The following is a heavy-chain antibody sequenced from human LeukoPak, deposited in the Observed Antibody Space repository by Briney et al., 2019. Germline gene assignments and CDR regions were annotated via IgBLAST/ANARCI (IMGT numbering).Heavy chain of an antibody. Sequence: PSETLSLTCAVYGGSFSGYYWSWIRQPPGKGLEWIGEINHSGSTNYNPSLKSRVTISVDTSKNQFSLKLSSVTAADTAVYYCARIVPSIAVAHWGQGTLVTVSS. CDR1: GGSFSGYY. CDR3: ARIVPSIAVAH. D-gene: IGHD6-19*01. J-gene: IGHJ4*02. CDR2: INHSGST. V-gene: IGHV4-34*01.